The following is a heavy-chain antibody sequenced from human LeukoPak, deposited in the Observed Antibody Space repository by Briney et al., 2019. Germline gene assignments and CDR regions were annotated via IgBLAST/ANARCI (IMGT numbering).Heavy chain of an antibody. V-gene: IGHV4-39*01. D-gene: IGHD2-2*01. J-gene: IGHJ1*01. CDR2: IYYSGST. Sequence: PSETLSLTCTVSGGSLSSSSYYWGWIRQPPGTGLEWIGSIYYSGSTYYNPSLRSRVTISVDTSKNQFSLKLSSVTAADTAVYYCVARYCSSTSCYSYFQHWGQGTLVTVSS. CDR3: VARYCSSTSCYSYFQH. CDR1: GGSLSSSSYY.